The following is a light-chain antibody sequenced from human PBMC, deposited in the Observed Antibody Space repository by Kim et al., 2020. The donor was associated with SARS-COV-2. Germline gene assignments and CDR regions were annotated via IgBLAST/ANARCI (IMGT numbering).Light chain of an antibody. CDR3: QVWDSSTGV. CDR1: NIGTKN. Sequence: VAVGQTDRISCGGNNIGTKNVHWFQQKPGQAPVLVICGDSNRPSGIPERFSGSNSGNTATLTISRAQPGDEADYYCQVWDSSTGVFGGGTQLTVL. J-gene: IGLJ3*02. V-gene: IGLV3-9*01. CDR2: GDS.